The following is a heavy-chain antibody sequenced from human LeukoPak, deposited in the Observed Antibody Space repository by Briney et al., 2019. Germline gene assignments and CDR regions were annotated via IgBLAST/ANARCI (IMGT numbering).Heavy chain of an antibody. D-gene: IGHD3-22*01. CDR1: GGSISSGGYY. CDR3: ARASPPYYYDSSGYVDY. CDR2: IYYSGST. V-gene: IGHV4-31*03. Sequence: SETLSLTCTVSGGSISSGGYYWSWIRQHPGKGLEWIGYIYYSGSTYYNPFLKSRVTISVDTSKNQFSLKLSSVTAADMAVYYCARASPPYYYDSSGYVDYWGQGTLVTVSS. J-gene: IGHJ4*02.